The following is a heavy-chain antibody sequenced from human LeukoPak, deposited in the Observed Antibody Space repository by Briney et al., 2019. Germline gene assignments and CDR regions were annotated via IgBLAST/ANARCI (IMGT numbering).Heavy chain of an antibody. D-gene: IGHD2-15*01. CDR3: TKAPIVSCSGAFCYPFDS. CDR2: ISYDGSNK. J-gene: IGHJ4*02. Sequence: GGSLRLSCAASKFTFSSYGMHWVRQAPGKGLEWVAVISYDGSNKYYADSVKGRFTISRDNSKNTLFLQMNSLRAEDTAIYYCTKAPIVSCSGAFCYPFDSWGQGTLVTVSS. CDR1: KFTFSSYG. V-gene: IGHV3-30*18.